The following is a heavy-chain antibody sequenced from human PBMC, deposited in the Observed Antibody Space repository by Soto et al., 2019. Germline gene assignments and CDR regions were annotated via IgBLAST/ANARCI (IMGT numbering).Heavy chain of an antibody. CDR3: STRAYDTNGYYRFDP. Sequence: SETLSLTCAVYGGSFSGHSWTWIRQSPGKGLERIGDINHSGRVNYSPSLKSRVTISLDTSKNQFSLTLSAVTAADTAMYYCSTRAYDTNGYYRFDPWGQGTLVTVSS. J-gene: IGHJ5*01. V-gene: IGHV4-34*01. D-gene: IGHD3-22*01. CDR2: INHSGRV. CDR1: GGSFSGHS.